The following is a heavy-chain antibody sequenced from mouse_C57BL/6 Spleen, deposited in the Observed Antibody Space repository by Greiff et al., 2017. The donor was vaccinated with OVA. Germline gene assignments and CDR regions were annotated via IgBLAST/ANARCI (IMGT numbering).Heavy chain of an antibody. J-gene: IGHJ2*01. D-gene: IGHD4-1*01. CDR2: ISDGGSYT. CDR3: ARDTSGVLAGTYFDY. V-gene: IGHV5-4*01. Sequence: EVQLVESGGGLVKPGGSLKLSCAASGFTFSSYAMSWVRQTPEKRLEWVATISDGGSYTYYPDNVKGRFTISRDNAKNNLYLQMSHLKSEDTAMYYCARDTSGVLAGTYFDYWGQCTTLTVSS. CDR1: GFTFSSYA.